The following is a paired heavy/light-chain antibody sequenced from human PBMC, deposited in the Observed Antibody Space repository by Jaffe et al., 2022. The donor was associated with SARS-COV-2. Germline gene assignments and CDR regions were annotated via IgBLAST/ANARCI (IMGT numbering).Heavy chain of an antibody. Sequence: EVQLVESGGGLVQPGGSLRVSCAASGFTFRSYEMIWVRQAPGKGLEWVSYISSSGSYIYYADSVKGRFTISRDNAENSLYLQMNSLRAEDTAVYYCARAGCSGDSCYYYFDYWGQGTLVTVSS. V-gene: IGHV3-48*03. CDR2: ISSSGSYI. J-gene: IGHJ4*02. CDR3: ARAGCSGDSCYYYFDY. CDR1: GFTFRSYE. D-gene: IGHD2-15*01.
Light chain of an antibody. V-gene: IGLV6-57*01. CDR2: EDK. Sequence: NFMLTQPHSVSESPGKTVTISCTRSSGSIASNYVQWYQQRPGSSPTIVIYEDKQRPSGVPDRFSGSIDSSSNSASLTISGLKTEDEADYYCQSYDGSNWMFGGGTKLTVL. J-gene: IGLJ3*02. CDR3: QSYDGSNWM. CDR1: SGSIASNY.